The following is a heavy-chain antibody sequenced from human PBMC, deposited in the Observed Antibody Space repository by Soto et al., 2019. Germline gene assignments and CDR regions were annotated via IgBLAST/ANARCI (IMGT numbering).Heavy chain of an antibody. Sequence: QVQLVQSGAEVEKPGASVKVSYKASGYTFTNYAVHWVRQAPGQRLEWMGWINAGNGNTRFSQNLQGRVTITRDTSARTVYMELSSLRSEDTAVYYCARGHLAVVPVASWFYYMDVWGKGTTVTVSS. CDR2: INAGNGNT. J-gene: IGHJ6*03. V-gene: IGHV1-3*01. D-gene: IGHD2-2*01. CDR3: ARGHLAVVPVASWFYYMDV. CDR1: GYTFTNYA.